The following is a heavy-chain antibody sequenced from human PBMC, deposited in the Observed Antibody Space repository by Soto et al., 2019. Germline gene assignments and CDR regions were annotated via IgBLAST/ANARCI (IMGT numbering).Heavy chain of an antibody. J-gene: IGHJ5*02. Sequence: QVQLQQWGAGLLKPSETLSLTCAVYGGSFSGYYWSWIRQPPGKGLAWIGEINHSGSTNYNPSLKSRVTISVDTSKNQFSLRLSSVTAADTSVYYCARGRWGYYYGSGSSPSWFDPWGQGTLVTVSS. D-gene: IGHD3-10*01. V-gene: IGHV4-34*01. CDR1: GGSFSGYY. CDR3: ARGRWGYYYGSGSSPSWFDP. CDR2: INHSGST.